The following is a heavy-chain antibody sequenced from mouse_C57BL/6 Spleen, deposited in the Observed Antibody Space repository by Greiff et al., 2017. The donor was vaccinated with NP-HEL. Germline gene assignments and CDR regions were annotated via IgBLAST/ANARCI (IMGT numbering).Heavy chain of an antibody. V-gene: IGHV5-4*01. Sequence: EVHLVESGGGLVKPGGSLKLSCAASGFTFSSYAMSWVRQTPEKRLEWVATISDGGSYTYYPDNVKGRFTISRDNAKNNLYLQMSHLKSEDTAMYYCARDRGFYDGYLFAYWGQGTLVTVSA. CDR2: ISDGGSYT. CDR3: ARDRGFYDGYLFAY. D-gene: IGHD2-3*01. J-gene: IGHJ3*01. CDR1: GFTFSSYA.